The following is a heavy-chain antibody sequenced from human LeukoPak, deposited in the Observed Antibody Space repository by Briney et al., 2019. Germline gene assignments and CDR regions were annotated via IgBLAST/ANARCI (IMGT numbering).Heavy chain of an antibody. D-gene: IGHD3-16*02. Sequence: GASVKVSCKASGYTFTSYGINWVRQAPGQGLEWMGWISAYNGHTNYAQKLQGRVTMTTDTSTSTAYMELRSLRSDDTAVYYCAKERAGYTNPYYFDYWGQGTLVTVSS. CDR1: GYTFTSYG. J-gene: IGHJ4*02. V-gene: IGHV1-18*01. CDR3: AKERAGYTNPYYFDY. CDR2: ISAYNGHT.